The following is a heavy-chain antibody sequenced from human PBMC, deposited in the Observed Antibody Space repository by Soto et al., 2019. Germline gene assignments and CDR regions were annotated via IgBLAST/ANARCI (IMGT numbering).Heavy chain of an antibody. CDR2: ISGYNGDT. CDR3: AKNGQPPYYYYGMDV. Sequence: QGKLVQSGAEVKKPGASVKVSCKASGYTFNRYGISWVRQAPGQGLEWMGWISGYNGDTNYAQKFQGRVTMTIDTFTSTVYMEMRSLTSDDTAVYYCAKNGQPPYYYYGMDVWGQGTTVTVSS. D-gene: IGHD2-8*01. V-gene: IGHV1-18*01. CDR1: GYTFNRYG. J-gene: IGHJ6*02.